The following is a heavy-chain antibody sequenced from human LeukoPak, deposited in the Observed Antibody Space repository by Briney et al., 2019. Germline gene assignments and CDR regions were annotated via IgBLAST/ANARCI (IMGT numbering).Heavy chain of an antibody. CDR3: ATRIRLVPYWYFDY. CDR1: GYSFTSYW. J-gene: IGHJ4*02. CDR2: IYPGDSDS. V-gene: IGHV5-51*01. D-gene: IGHD3-16*01. Sequence: GESLKISCQCSGYSFTSYWIGWVRQIPGKGLEWMGIIYPGDSDSRYSPSFQGQVTISADKPISTAYLQWSSLKASDTAIYYCATRIRLVPYWYFDYWGQGTLVTVSS.